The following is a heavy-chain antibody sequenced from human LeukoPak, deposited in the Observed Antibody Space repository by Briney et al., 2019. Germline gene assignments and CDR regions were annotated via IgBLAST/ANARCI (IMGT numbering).Heavy chain of an antibody. Sequence: ASVKVSCKASGGTFSSYAISWVRQAPGQGLEWMGGIIPIFGTANYAQKFQGRVTITADESTSTAYMELNSLRSEDTAVYYCATVPYCGGDCYSRRDFDYWGQGTLVTVSS. CDR1: GGTFSSYA. D-gene: IGHD2-21*02. CDR3: ATVPYCGGDCYSRRDFDY. CDR2: IIPIFGTA. J-gene: IGHJ4*02. V-gene: IGHV1-69*13.